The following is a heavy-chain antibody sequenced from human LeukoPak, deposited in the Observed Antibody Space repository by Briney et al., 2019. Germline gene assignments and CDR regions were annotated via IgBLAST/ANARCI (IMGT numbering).Heavy chain of an antibody. D-gene: IGHD3-3*01. CDR2: IYYSGTT. CDR3: ARLRFDFWSGYTHPYFDY. Sequence: PSETLSLTCTVSGGSISSSSYSWGWIRQPPGKGLEWIGSIYYSGTTYYNPSRKSRVTISVDTSKIQFSLKLSSVAATDTAVYFCARLRFDFWSGYTHPYFDYWGQGTLVTVSS. J-gene: IGHJ4*02. V-gene: IGHV4-39*01. CDR1: GGSISSSSYS.